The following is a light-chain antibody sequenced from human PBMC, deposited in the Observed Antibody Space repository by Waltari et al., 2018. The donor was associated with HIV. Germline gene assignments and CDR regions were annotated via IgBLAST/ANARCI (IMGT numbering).Light chain of an antibody. CDR1: SSDVGGYNS. V-gene: IGLV2-14*03. J-gene: IGLJ1*01. CDR3: KSKTSSSTPCV. Sequence: QSALTQPASVSGSPGQSLTISCTGTSSDVGGYNSVAWYEQHPGKAPKLIIYDFSNRPSGVPYRFSGSKSGNTASLTISGLQAEDEADYYCKSKTSSSTPCVFGTGTKVTVL. CDR2: DFS.